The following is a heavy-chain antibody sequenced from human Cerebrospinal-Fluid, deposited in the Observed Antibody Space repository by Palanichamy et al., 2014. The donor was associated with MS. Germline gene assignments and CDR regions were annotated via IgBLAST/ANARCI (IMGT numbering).Heavy chain of an antibody. V-gene: IGHV3-66*02. CDR1: EFSVKNNY. D-gene: IGHD6-6*01. Sequence: VQLVVSGGGLVQPGGSLRLPCAASEFSVKNNYMSWVRQAPGKGLEWVSIIYAGGSTYYADSVKGRFTIARDNPKNTVFLQMNSLRPDDTGVYYCATLSRRSSSPIDYWGQGTLVSVSS. CDR3: ATLSRRSSSPIDY. CDR2: IYAGGST. J-gene: IGHJ4*02.